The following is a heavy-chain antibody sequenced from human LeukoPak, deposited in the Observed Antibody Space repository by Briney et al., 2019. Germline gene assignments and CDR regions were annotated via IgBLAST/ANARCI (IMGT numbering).Heavy chain of an antibody. CDR2: ISSSSSYI. V-gene: IGHV3-21*01. J-gene: IGHJ4*02. CDR3: ARDGPDDIVVVPAAIRRFDY. CDR1: GFTFSSYS. D-gene: IGHD2-2*02. Sequence: PGGSLRLSCAASGFTFSSYSMNWVRQAPGKGLEWVSSISSSSSYIYYPDPVKGRYTISRDNAKNSLYLQMNSLRAEDTAVYYCARDGPDDIVVVPAAIRRFDYWGQGTLVTVSS.